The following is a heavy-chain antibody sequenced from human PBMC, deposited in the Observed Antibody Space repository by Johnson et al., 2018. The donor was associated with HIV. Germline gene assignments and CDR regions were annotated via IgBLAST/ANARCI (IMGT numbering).Heavy chain of an antibody. Sequence: QVQLVESGRGVVQPGRSLRLSCAASGFTFGFYAMHWVRQAPGKGLEWVAAVSYETTNKHYADSVKGRFTISRDNSKSTLILQMNGLREEDTAIYYCARELRGPDAFDIWGQGTMVTVSS. CDR2: VSYETTNK. J-gene: IGHJ3*02. CDR3: ARELRGPDAFDI. V-gene: IGHV3-30-3*01. CDR1: GFTFGFYA.